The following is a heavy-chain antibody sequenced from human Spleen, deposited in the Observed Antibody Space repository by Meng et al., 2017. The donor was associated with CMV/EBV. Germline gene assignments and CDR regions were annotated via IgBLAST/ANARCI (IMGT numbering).Heavy chain of an antibody. V-gene: IGHV1-69*04. J-gene: IGHJ4*02. CDR1: GGTFSSYA. CDR2: IIPILGIA. Sequence: VTVSCKASGGTFSSYAISWVRQAPGQGLEWMGGIIPILGIANYAQKFQGRVTITADKSTSSAYMELSSLRSEDTAVYYCARDDYFDYWGQGTLVTVSS. CDR3: ARDDYFDY.